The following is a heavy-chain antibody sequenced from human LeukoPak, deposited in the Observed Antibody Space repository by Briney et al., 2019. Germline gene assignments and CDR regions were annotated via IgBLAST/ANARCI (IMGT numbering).Heavy chain of an antibody. J-gene: IGHJ4*02. Sequence: ASVKVSCKVSGYTLTELSVHWVRQAPGKGLEWMGGFDPEDGETIYAQKFQGRVTMTEDTSTDTAYMELSSLRSEDTAVYYCATGAPLYSSGWYDLDYWGQGTLVTVSS. V-gene: IGHV1-24*01. CDR1: GYTLTELS. CDR2: FDPEDGET. D-gene: IGHD6-19*01. CDR3: ATGAPLYSSGWYDLDY.